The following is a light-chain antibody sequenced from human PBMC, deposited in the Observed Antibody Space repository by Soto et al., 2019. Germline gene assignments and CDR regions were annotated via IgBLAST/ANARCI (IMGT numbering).Light chain of an antibody. CDR3: QKCKVAPST. CDR1: QDIGNF. J-gene: IGKJ4*01. V-gene: IGKV1-27*01. CDR2: AAS. Sequence: ILMTQSPSSLSAFVGDRVTITCWASQDIGNFLAWYQQKPGKVPKLLIYAASTLQSGVPSRFIGSGSGTDFTLTISSLQPEDVATYYCQKCKVAPSTFGGGTKVEIK.